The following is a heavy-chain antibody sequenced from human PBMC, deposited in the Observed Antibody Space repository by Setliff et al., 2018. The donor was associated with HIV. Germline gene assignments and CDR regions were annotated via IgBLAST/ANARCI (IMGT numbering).Heavy chain of an antibody. Sequence: GASVKVSCKASGDTFSTFAIIWVRQAPGQGLEWMGGIIPKSNTPDYAQIFKGRLTITADESTSTAHMELVGLTSEDTAVYYCARGSPIVWFGEFLYPEIDCWGQGSLVTVSS. J-gene: IGHJ4*02. D-gene: IGHD3-10*01. CDR1: GDTFSTFA. V-gene: IGHV1-69*13. CDR3: ARGSPIVWFGEFLYPEIDC. CDR2: IIPKSNTP.